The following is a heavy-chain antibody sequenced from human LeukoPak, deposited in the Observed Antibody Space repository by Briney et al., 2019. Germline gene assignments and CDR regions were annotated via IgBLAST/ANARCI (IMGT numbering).Heavy chain of an antibody. J-gene: IGHJ6*04. Sequence: GGSLRLSCAASGFTFSSYAMSGVRQAPGKGLEWVSAISGSGGSTYYADSVKGRFTISRDNSKNTLYLQMNSLRAEDTAVYYCARAGDDKGYSYGSYYYYYGMDVWGKGTTVTVSS. CDR1: GFTFSSYA. V-gene: IGHV3-23*01. CDR3: ARAGDDKGYSYGSYYYYYGMDV. D-gene: IGHD5-18*01. CDR2: ISGSGGST.